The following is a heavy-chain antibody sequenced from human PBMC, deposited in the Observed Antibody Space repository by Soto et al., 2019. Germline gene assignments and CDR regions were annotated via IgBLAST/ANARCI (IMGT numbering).Heavy chain of an antibody. J-gene: IGHJ6*02. D-gene: IGHD3-3*01. Sequence: ASVKVSCKASGYTFTSYGISWVRQAPGQGLEWMGWISAYNGNTNYAQKLQGRVTMTTDTSTSTAYMELRSLRSDDTAVYYCASWDTIFGVVNPFYGMDVWGQGTTVTVSS. CDR3: ASWDTIFGVVNPFYGMDV. CDR2: ISAYNGNT. V-gene: IGHV1-18*04. CDR1: GYTFTSYG.